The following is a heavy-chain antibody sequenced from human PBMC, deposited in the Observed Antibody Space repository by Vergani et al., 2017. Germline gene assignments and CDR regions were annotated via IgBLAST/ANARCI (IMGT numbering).Heavy chain of an antibody. CDR3: AKGGQGPDYDFWSGSWFDP. Sequence: QVQLVQSGAEVKKPGSSVKVSCKASGGTFSSYAISWVRQAPGQGLEWMGGIIPIFGTANYAQKFQGRVTITADKSTSTAYMELSSLRSEDTAAYYCAKGGQGPDYDFWSGSWFDPWGQGTLVTV. CDR2: IIPIFGTA. D-gene: IGHD3-3*01. J-gene: IGHJ5*02. CDR1: GGTFSSYA. V-gene: IGHV1-69*06.